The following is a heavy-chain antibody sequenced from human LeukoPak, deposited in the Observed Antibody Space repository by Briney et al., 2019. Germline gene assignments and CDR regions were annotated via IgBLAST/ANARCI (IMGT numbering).Heavy chain of an antibody. CDR3: ARSFYDSSGYYYYGGGNDY. J-gene: IGHJ4*02. D-gene: IGHD3-22*01. V-gene: IGHV3-33*08. Sequence: AVGCLRLSSAASVFTSSSYAMSGVRQAPGKRLERAAVIWYDGSNKYYADSEKGRFNISRDNSKHTLYLQMNSLRAEDTAVYYCARSFYDSSGYYYYGGGNDYWRRGTLVTVSS. CDR1: VFTSSSYA. CDR2: IWYDGSNK.